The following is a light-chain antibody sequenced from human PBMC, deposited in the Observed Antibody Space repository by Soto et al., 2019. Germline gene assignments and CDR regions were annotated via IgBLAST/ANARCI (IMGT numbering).Light chain of an antibody. Sequence: QSVLAQPASVSGSPGQSITISCTGTSSDVGVYNYVSWYQQHPGKAPKLMIYDVSNRPSGVSNRFSGSKTGNTSSLTISGLQAEDEADYYCSSGTSNRRCVFATGTNGTVL. CDR1: SSDVGVYNY. CDR2: DVS. V-gene: IGLV2-14*01. CDR3: SSGTSNRRCV. J-gene: IGLJ1*01.